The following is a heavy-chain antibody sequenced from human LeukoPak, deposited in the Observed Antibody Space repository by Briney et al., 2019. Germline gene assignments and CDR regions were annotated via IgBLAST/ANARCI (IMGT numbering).Heavy chain of an antibody. V-gene: IGHV4-34*01. D-gene: IGHD6-19*01. CDR2: INHSGST. CDR1: GGSFSGYY. J-gene: IGHJ6*02. Sequence: PSETLSLTCAVYGGSFSGYYWSWIRQPPGKGLEWIGEINHSGSTNYNPSLKSRVTISVDTSKNQFSLKLSSVTTADTAVYYCARGHLDHSTVAGDYYYGMDVWGQGTTVTVSS. CDR3: ARGHLDHSTVAGDYYYGMDV.